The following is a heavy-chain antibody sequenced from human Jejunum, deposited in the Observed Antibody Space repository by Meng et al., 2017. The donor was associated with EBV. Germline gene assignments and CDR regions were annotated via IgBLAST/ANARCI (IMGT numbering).Heavy chain of an antibody. CDR2: IYYSGST. CDR1: GDPIDSRNW. D-gene: IGHD2-21*02. Sequence: QVQLRVSGPVLVKPSGTLSLTCAVSGDPIDSRNWWGWVRQSPERGLEWIGEIYYSGSTNYNPSLKSRVTILVDRSENHFSLHLSSVTAADTAVYYCVRGGDYCLVYWGQGTLVTVSS. V-gene: IGHV4-4*02. J-gene: IGHJ4*02. CDR3: VRGGDYCLVY.